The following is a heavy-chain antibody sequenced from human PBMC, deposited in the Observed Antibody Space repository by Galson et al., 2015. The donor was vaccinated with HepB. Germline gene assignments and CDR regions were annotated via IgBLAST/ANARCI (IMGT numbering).Heavy chain of an antibody. CDR3: ARGSGGDYVGDWYFDL. Sequence: TLSLTCTVSGGSISSGGYYWSWIRQHPGKGLEWIGYIYYSGSTYYNPSLKSRVTISVDTSKNQFPLKLSSVTAADTAVYYCARGSGGDYVGDWYFDLWGRGTLVTVSS. D-gene: IGHD4-17*01. CDR1: GGSISSGGYY. J-gene: IGHJ2*01. V-gene: IGHV4-31*03. CDR2: IYYSGST.